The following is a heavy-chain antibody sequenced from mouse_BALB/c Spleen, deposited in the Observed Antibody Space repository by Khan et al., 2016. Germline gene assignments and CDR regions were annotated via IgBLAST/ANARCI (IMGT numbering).Heavy chain of an antibody. V-gene: IGHV6-6*02. J-gene: IGHJ4*01. Sequence: EVKLEESGGGLVQPGGSMKLSCVASGFTFSNYWMNWVRQSPEKGLEWVAEIRLKSNNYATHYAESVKGRFTISSDDSKSSVYLQMNNLRAEDTGMYYCTKLDYYYAMDYWGQGTSVTVSS. CDR2: IRLKSNNYAT. CDR3: TKLDYYYAMDY. CDR1: GFTFSNYW.